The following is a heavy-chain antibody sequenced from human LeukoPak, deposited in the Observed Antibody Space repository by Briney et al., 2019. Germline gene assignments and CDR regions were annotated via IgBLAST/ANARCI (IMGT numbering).Heavy chain of an antibody. CDR3: AGGYGSSWYGYYFDY. Sequence: SETLSLTCTVSGGSISSYYWSWIRQPPGKGLEWIGDIYYSGSTNYNPSLKSRVTISVDTSKNQFSLKLSSVTAADTAVYYCAGGYGSSWYGYYFDYWGQGTLVTVSS. CDR1: GGSISSYY. V-gene: IGHV4-59*01. D-gene: IGHD6-13*01. CDR2: IYYSGST. J-gene: IGHJ4*02.